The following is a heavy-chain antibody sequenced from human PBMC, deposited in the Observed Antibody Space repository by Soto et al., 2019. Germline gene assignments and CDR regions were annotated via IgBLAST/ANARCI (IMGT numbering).Heavy chain of an antibody. Sequence: EVQLLESGGGLVQPGGSLRISCAASGFTFSRYVMTWVRQAPGKGMEWGSGIRGSGGDTFYADSVKGRITISRDNSKNTRHRQMNSLRSEDTAVYYWARGPMAPPPHDYGMDVWGQGTTVTVSS. D-gene: IGHD3-10*01. J-gene: IGHJ6*02. CDR3: ARGPMAPPPHDYGMDV. V-gene: IGHV3-23*01. CDR1: GFTFSRYV. CDR2: IRGSGGDT.